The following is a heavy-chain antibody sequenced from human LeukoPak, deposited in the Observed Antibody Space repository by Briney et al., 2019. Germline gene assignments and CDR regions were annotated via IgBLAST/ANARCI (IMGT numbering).Heavy chain of an antibody. CDR3: ARGAEAETSPLDF. Sequence: ASVKVSCKASGYTFTTYGISWVRQAPGQGLEWMGWINPNSGGTKYAQKFQGRVTMTRDTSISTAYMELSSLRSDDTAVYYCARGAEAETSPLDFWGQGTLVIVS. J-gene: IGHJ4*02. D-gene: IGHD6-13*01. CDR1: GYTFTTYG. V-gene: IGHV1-2*02. CDR2: INPNSGGT.